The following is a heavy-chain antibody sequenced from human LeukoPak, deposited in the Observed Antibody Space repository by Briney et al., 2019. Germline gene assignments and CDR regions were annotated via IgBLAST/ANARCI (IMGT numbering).Heavy chain of an antibody. J-gene: IGHJ4*02. D-gene: IGHD4-17*01. Sequence: AASVKVSCKASGGTFSSYAISWVRRAPGQGLEWMGRIIPIFGTANYAQKFQGRVTITTDESTSTAYMELSSLRSEDTAVYYCARAIGDYVYFDYWGQGTLVTVSS. V-gene: IGHV1-69*05. CDR3: ARAIGDYVYFDY. CDR2: IIPIFGTA. CDR1: GGTFSSYA.